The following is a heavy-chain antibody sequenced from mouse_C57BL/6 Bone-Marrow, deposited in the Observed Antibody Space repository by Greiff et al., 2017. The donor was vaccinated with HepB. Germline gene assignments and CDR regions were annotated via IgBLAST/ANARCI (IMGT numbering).Heavy chain of an antibody. CDR2: IDPSDSYT. Sequence: QVHVKQPGAELVRPGTSVKLSCKASGYTFTSYWMHWVKQRPGQGLEWIGVIDPSDSYTNYNQKFKGKATLTVDTSSSTAYMQLSSLTSEDSAVYYCVNSYWGQGTLVTVSA. CDR1: GYTFTSYW. J-gene: IGHJ3*01. V-gene: IGHV1-59*01. CDR3: VNSY.